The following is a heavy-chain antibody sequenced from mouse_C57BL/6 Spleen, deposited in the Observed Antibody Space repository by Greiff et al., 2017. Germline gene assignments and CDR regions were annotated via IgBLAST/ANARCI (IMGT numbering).Heavy chain of an antibody. CDR2: INPSNGGT. Sequence: VQLQQPGTELVKPGASVKLSCKASGYTFTSYWMHWVKQRPGQGLEWIGNINPSNGGTNYNEKFKSKATLTVDKSSSTAYMQLSSLTSEDSAVYYCARFGSRLVYYFDYWGQGTTLTVSS. V-gene: IGHV1-53*01. J-gene: IGHJ2*01. D-gene: IGHD1-1*02. CDR3: ARFGSRLVYYFDY. CDR1: GYTFTSYW.